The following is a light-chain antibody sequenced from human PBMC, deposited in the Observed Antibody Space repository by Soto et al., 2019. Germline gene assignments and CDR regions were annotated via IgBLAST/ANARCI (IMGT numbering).Light chain of an antibody. CDR1: SSDVGGYDN. V-gene: IGLV2-8*01. CDR2: DVS. Sequence: QSVLTQPPSASGSPGQSVTISCTGTSSDVGGYDNVCWYQQHPGKAPKIMMYDVSKRPSGVPGRFSGSKSGDTASLTVSGLQAEDEADYYCSSYAGINTVVFGGGTKLTVL. CDR3: SSYAGINTVV. J-gene: IGLJ2*01.